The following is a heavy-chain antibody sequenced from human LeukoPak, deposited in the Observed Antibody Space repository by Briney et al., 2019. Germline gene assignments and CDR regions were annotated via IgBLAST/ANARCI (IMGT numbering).Heavy chain of an antibody. CDR3: ARGGELLNY. V-gene: IGHV4-39*01. J-gene: IGHJ4*02. CDR2: IYYSGST. CDR1: GGSISSSSYY. D-gene: IGHD1-7*01. Sequence: SETPSLTCTVSGGSISSSSYYWGWIRQPPGKGLEWIGSIYYSGSTYYNPSLKSRVTISVDTSKNQFSLKLSSVTAADTAVYYCARGGELLNYLGQGTLVTVSS.